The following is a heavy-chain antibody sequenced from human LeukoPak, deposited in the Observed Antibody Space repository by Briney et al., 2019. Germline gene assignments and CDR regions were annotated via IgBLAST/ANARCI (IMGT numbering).Heavy chain of an antibody. J-gene: IGHJ4*02. CDR2: IWYDGSNK. CDR3: ARDPGYSYGYSFDY. CDR1: GFTFSSYG. Sequence: PGGSLRLSCAASGFTFSSYGMHWVRQAPGKGLEWVAVIWYDGSNKHYADSVKGRFTISRDNSKNTLYLQMNSLRAEGTAVYYCARDPGYSYGYSFDYWGQGTLVTVSS. D-gene: IGHD5-18*01. V-gene: IGHV3-33*01.